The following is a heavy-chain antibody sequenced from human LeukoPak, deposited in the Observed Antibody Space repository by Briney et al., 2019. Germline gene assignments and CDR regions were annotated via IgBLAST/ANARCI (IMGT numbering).Heavy chain of an antibody. CDR2: ISGKNGNT. D-gene: IGHD5-24*01. CDR1: GYSFPSYG. J-gene: IGHJ4*02. CDR3: ASGREGYNPSDY. V-gene: IGHV1-18*01. Sequence: ASVTVSCKASGYSFPSYGVSWVRRAPGQGLEWMGWISGKNGNTNYEQKYQGRVTLTTDTSTSTVYMELRSLRSDHTAVYYCASGREGYNPSDYWGQGTLVTVSS.